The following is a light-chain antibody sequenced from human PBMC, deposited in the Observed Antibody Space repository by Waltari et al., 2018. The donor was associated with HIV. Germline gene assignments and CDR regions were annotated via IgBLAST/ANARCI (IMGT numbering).Light chain of an antibody. J-gene: IGLJ1*01. CDR3: QAWDSDTYV. V-gene: IGLV3-1*01. CDR2: QNK. Sequence: SYALTQPPSVSVSPGQTASIPCSGQQLGDQYASWYQQRPGQSPIVVIYQNKKRPSGIPERFSGSKSGNTATLTISGTQVTDEADYYCQAWDSDTYVFGTGTKVTVL. CDR1: QLGDQY.